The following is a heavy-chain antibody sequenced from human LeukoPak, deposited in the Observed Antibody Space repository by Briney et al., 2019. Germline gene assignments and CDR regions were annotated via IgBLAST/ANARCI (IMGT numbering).Heavy chain of an antibody. CDR2: IYYSGST. CDR1: GGSISSNSYY. V-gene: IGHV4-39*01. Sequence: PSETLSLTCTVSGGSISSNSYYWGWIRQPPGKGLEWIGSIYYSGSTYYNPSLKSRVTIYVDTSKNQFSLKLSSVTAGDTAVYYCARCGYSYGYWYYYYGMDVWGQGTTVTVSS. D-gene: IGHD5-18*01. J-gene: IGHJ6*02. CDR3: ARCGYSYGYWYYYYGMDV.